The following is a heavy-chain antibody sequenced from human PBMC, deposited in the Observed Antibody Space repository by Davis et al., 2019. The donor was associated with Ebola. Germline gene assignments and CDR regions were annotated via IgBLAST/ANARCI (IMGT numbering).Heavy chain of an antibody. V-gene: IGHV3-11*06. CDR1: GFTFSDYY. Sequence: GGSLRLSCAASGFTFSDYYMSWIRQAPGKGLEWVSYIISSSSYTNYADSVKGRFTISRDNAKNSLYLQMNSLRAEDTAVYYCARYEETGIDYWGQGTLVTVSS. D-gene: IGHD3-9*01. CDR3: ARYEETGIDY. J-gene: IGHJ4*02. CDR2: IISSSSYT.